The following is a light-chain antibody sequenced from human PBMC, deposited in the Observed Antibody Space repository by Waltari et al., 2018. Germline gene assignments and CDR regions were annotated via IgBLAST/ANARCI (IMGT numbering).Light chain of an antibody. Sequence: DIQMTQSPSSLSASVGDRVTITCRASQSISSYLNWYQQKPGKAPKLLIYAASSLQSGVPSRCSGSGSGTYFTLTISSLQPEDVATYYCQQSYSTPVTFGQGTKLEIK. V-gene: IGKV1-39*01. CDR2: AAS. J-gene: IGKJ2*01. CDR1: QSISSY. CDR3: QQSYSTPVT.